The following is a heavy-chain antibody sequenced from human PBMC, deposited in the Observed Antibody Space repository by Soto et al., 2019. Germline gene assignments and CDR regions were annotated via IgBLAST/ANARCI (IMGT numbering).Heavy chain of an antibody. CDR1: GFTFTSSA. Sequence: ASVKASCKASGFTFTSSAMQWVRQARGQRLEWIGWIVVGSGNTNYAQKFQERVTITRDMSTSTAYMELSSLRSEDTAVYYCAAISGYDYHGVIGVDYWGQGTLVTVSS. D-gene: IGHD5-12*01. V-gene: IGHV1-58*02. CDR3: AAISGYDYHGVIGVDY. J-gene: IGHJ4*02. CDR2: IVVGSGNT.